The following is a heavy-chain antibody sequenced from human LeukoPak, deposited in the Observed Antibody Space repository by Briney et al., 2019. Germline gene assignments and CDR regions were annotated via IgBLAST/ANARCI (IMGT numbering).Heavy chain of an antibody. Sequence: PGGSLRLSCAASGFTFSDYYMSWIRQAPGKGLEWLSSITSSSNYIYYADSVKGRFTISRDNVQNSLYLQMNSLRAEDTAMYYCARDRGYFDNWGQGTLVTVSS. J-gene: IGHJ4*02. CDR1: GFTFSDYY. CDR2: ITSSSNYI. CDR3: ARDRGYFDN. V-gene: IGHV3-11*06.